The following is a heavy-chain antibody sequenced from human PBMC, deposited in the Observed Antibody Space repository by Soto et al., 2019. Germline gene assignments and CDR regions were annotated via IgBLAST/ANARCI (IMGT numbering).Heavy chain of an antibody. J-gene: IGHJ6*02. Sequence: GASVKVSCKASGYTFTSYGISWVRHAPGQGLEWMGWISAYNGNTNYAQKLQGRVTMTTDTSTSTAYMELRSLRSDNTAVYYCARFGEWLSTYILYEYYYGIDVSGQGTTVRVYS. CDR3: ARFGEWLSTYILYEYYYGIDV. D-gene: IGHD3-3*01. V-gene: IGHV1-18*01. CDR2: ISAYNGNT. CDR1: GYTFTSYG.